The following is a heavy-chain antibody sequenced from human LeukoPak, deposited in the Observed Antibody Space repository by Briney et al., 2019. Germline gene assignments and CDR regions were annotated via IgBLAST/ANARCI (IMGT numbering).Heavy chain of an antibody. D-gene: IGHD2-2*01. CDR2: ISSSSAYI. CDR3: ARIFRYQLVDYYALDV. J-gene: IGHJ6*02. Sequence: PGGSLRLSCAASGFTFSDYAMDWVRQAPGRGLEWVSAISSSSAYIYYADSVKGRFTISRDNAKKSVSLQMNSLRAEDTAVYYCARIFRYQLVDYYALDVWGQGTTVTVSS. V-gene: IGHV3-21*01. CDR1: GFTFSDYA.